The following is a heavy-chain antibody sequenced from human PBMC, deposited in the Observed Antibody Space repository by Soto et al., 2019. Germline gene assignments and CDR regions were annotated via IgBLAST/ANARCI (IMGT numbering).Heavy chain of an antibody. J-gene: IGHJ6*02. Sequence: SETLSLTCTVSGGSITSYYWSWIRQPPGKGLEWIGYIYYSGSTNYNPSLKSRVTISVDTSKNQFSLKLSSVTAADTAVYYCARGREYYYGMDVWGQGTTVTVSS. D-gene: IGHD3-10*01. CDR2: IYYSGST. CDR1: GGSITSYY. V-gene: IGHV4-59*01. CDR3: ARGREYYYGMDV.